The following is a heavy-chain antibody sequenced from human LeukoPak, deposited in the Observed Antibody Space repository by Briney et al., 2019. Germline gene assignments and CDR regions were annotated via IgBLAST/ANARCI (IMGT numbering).Heavy chain of an antibody. CDR3: ASPDYYDSSGPRRRVLAFDI. J-gene: IGHJ3*02. V-gene: IGHV3-30*02. CDR2: IRYDGSNK. CDR1: GFTFSSYG. Sequence: GGSLRLSCAASGFTFSSYGMHWVRQAPGKGLEWVAFIRYDGSNKYYADSVKGRFTISGDNSKNTLYLQMNSLRAEDTAVYYCASPDYYDSSGPRRRVLAFDIWGQGTMVTVSS. D-gene: IGHD3-22*01.